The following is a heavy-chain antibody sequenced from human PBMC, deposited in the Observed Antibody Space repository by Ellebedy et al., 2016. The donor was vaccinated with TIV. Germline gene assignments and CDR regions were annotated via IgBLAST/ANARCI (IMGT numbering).Heavy chain of an antibody. J-gene: IGHJ4*02. CDR1: GFTFSSYG. V-gene: IGHV3-33*01. CDR2: IWYDGSNK. Sequence: GGSLRLSXAASGFTFSSYGMHWVRQAPGKGLEWVAVIWYDGSNKYYADSVKGRFTISRDNSKNTLYLQMNSLRAEDTAVYYCARGKNPGIPLRLDYWGQGTLVTVSS. CDR3: ARGKNPGIPLRLDY. D-gene: IGHD3-10*01.